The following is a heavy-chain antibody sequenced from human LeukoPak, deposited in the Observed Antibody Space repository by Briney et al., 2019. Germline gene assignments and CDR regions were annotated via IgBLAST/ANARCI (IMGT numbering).Heavy chain of an antibody. J-gene: IGHJ6*02. CDR3: ARDQGYCSGGSCYSVGIYYYYGMDV. CDR1: GGTFSSYA. V-gene: IGHV1-69*01. D-gene: IGHD2-15*01. CDR2: IIPIFGTA. Sequence: SVKVSCKASGGTFSSYAISWVRQAPGQGLEWMGGIIPIFGTANYAQKFQGRVTITADESTSTAYMELSSLRSEDTAVYYCARDQGYCSGGSCYSVGIYYYYGMDVWGQGTTVTVSS.